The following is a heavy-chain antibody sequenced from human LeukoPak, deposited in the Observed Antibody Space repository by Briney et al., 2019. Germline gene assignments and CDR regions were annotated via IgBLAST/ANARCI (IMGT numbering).Heavy chain of an antibody. CDR2: TYPGDSDT. CDR3: ARRAVASSVGNFWFDS. J-gene: IGHJ5*01. CDR1: GYRFATYW. V-gene: IGHV5-51*01. D-gene: IGHD6-19*01. Sequence: GDSLKISCNVSGYRFATYWIGWVRLMPGKCLECMGITYPGDSDTRYSPSFQGHVTISADKSISTAYLQWSSLRPSDTAMYYCARRAVASSVGNFWFDSWGQGTLVTVSS.